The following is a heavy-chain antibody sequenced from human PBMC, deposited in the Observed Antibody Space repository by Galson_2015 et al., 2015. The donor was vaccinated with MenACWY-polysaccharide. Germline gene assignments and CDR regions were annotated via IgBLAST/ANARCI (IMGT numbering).Heavy chain of an antibody. CDR1: GFMFSNSW. D-gene: IGHD1-26*01. CDR2: IKYDGSVK. Sequence: SLRLSCAASGFMFSNSWMAWVRQAPGKGLEWVGNIKYDGSVKYYVDSVKGRFTISRDNAENSVYLQMNSLRAEGTAVYYCARDPEWGANDYWGQG. V-gene: IGHV3-7*01. J-gene: IGHJ4*02. CDR3: ARDPEWGANDY.